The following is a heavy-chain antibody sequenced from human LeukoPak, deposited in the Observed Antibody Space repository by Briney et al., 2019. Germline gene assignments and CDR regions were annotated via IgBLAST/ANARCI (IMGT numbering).Heavy chain of an antibody. Sequence: GGSLRLSCAASGFTFSSYWMSWVRQAPGKGLEWVANIKEDGSDKYYVDSVKGRFTISRDNAKNSLYLQMNSLRAEDTAVYYCARVVVVAGTGWDYFDYWGQGTLVTVSS. CDR1: GFTFSSYW. CDR3: ARVVVVAGTGWDYFDY. CDR2: IKEDGSDK. J-gene: IGHJ4*02. V-gene: IGHV3-7*03. D-gene: IGHD2-15*01.